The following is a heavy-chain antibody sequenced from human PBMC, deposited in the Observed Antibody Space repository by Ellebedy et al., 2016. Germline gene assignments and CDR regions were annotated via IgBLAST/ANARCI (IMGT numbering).Heavy chain of an antibody. D-gene: IGHD3-10*01. Sequence: SETLSLXXTVSGGSISSSSYYWGWIRQPPGKGLEWIGSIYYSGSTYYNPSLKSRVTISVDTSKNQFSLKLSSVTAADTAVYYCARAPNYYGSGSYYKKGYFDLWGRGTLVTVSS. J-gene: IGHJ2*01. CDR2: IYYSGST. V-gene: IGHV4-39*07. CDR1: GGSISSSSYY. CDR3: ARAPNYYGSGSYYKKGYFDL.